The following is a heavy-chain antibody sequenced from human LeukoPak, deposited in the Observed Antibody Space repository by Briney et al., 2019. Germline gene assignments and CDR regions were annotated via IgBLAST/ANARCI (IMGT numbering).Heavy chain of an antibody. CDR2: IGGSGAAT. J-gene: IGHJ4*02. CDR1: GFTFSTYD. Sequence: PGGSLRLSCTVSGFTFSTYDMNWVRQAPGKGLEWVSTIGGSGAATFYADSVKGRFTISRDNSQNTLYLQMNSLRAEDTAIYYCARRDLLNGQHSFFDYWGQGALVTVSS. CDR3: ARRDLLNGQHSFFDY. V-gene: IGHV3-23*01. D-gene: IGHD1-1*01.